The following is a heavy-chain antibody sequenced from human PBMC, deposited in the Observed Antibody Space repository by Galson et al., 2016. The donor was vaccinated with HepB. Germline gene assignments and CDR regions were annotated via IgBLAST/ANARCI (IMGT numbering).Heavy chain of an antibody. CDR1: GGSLSNYH. D-gene: IGHD2-21*01. V-gene: IGHV4-59*01. CDR2: IYYLGNT. CDR3: GRVTYHYSNGHRVDA. J-gene: IGHJ5*02. Sequence: LSLTCNVSGGSLSNYHWSWLRQTPGKGLECIGYIYYLGNTHYNPSLKSRVTISVDTSKNQFSPEQTSMTAADTAVYYCGRVTYHYSNGHRVDAWGQGTLVTVSS.